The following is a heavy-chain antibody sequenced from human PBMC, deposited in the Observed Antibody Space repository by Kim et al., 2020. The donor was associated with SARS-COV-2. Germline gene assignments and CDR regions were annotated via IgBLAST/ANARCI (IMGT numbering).Heavy chain of an antibody. CDR2: IYFSGST. V-gene: IGHV4-59*01. D-gene: IGHD2-15*01. CDR1: GGSISSYY. CDR3: AGDRRIGGAFDI. Sequence: SETLSLTCIVSGGSISSYYWSWIRQPPGKGLEWIAYIYFSGSTNYNPSLKSRVTISMDTSKNQFSLRLRSLTAADTAVYYCAGDRRIGGAFDIWGQGTMVTVSS. J-gene: IGHJ3*02.